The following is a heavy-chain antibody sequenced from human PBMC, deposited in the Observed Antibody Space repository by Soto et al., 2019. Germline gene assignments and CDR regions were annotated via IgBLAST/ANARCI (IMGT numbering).Heavy chain of an antibody. Sequence: PGGSVRLSCAASGFTFSTYAMHWFRQGPGKGLEWVAVISYDGSNKYYADSVKGRFTISRDNSKNTLYLQMNSLRAEDTAVYYCAKGGRQWLVTSDFNYWGQGALVT. CDR3: AKGGRQWLVTSDFNY. CDR1: GFTFSTYA. J-gene: IGHJ4*02. D-gene: IGHD6-19*01. V-gene: IGHV3-30-3*01. CDR2: ISYDGSNK.